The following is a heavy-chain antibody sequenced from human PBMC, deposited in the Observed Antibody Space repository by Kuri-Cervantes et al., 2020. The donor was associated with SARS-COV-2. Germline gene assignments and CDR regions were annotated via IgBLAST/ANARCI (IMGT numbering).Heavy chain of an antibody. CDR2: ISYDGSNK. D-gene: IGHD1-26*01. J-gene: IGHJ5*02. CDR1: GFTFRSHA. CDR3: AKDRRMVGATRWFDP. V-gene: IGHV3-30-3*01. Sequence: GESLKISCAASGFTFRSHAMHWVRQAPGKGLEWVALISYDGSNKYYADSVKGRFIISRDNSKNTLYLQMNSLRVEDTAVYYCAKDRRMVGATRWFDPWGQGTLVTVSS.